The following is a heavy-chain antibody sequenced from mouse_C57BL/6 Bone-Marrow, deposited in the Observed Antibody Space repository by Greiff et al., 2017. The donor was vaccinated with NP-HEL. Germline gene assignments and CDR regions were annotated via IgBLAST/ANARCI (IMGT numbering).Heavy chain of an antibody. V-gene: IGHV1-81*01. CDR1: GYTFTSYG. J-gene: IGHJ3*01. CDR3: ARSATEASWFAY. CDR2: IYPRSGNT. Sequence: QVQLQQSGAELARPGASVKLSCKASGYTFTSYGISWVKQRPGQGLEWIGEIYPRSGNTNYNEKFKGKATLTADKSSSTAYMELRSLTSEDSAVYFYARSATEASWFAYWGQGTLVTVSA. D-gene: IGHD4-1*02.